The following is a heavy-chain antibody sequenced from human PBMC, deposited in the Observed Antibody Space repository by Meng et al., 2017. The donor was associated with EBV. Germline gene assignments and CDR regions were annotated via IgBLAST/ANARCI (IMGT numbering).Heavy chain of an antibody. CDR1: GGSFXGYY. J-gene: IGHJ5*02. CDR2: INHSGST. CDR3: ARGGGNRGGIVGATYRLNWFDP. V-gene: IGHV4-34*01. D-gene: IGHD1-26*01. Sequence: QVQLQQWGAXLLKPXXXLSLTCAXYGGSFXGYYWSWIRQPPGKGLEWIGEINHSGSTNYNPSLKSRVTISVDTSKNQFSLKLSSVTAADTAVYYCARGGGNRGGIVGATYRLNWFDPLGQGTLGTVSS.